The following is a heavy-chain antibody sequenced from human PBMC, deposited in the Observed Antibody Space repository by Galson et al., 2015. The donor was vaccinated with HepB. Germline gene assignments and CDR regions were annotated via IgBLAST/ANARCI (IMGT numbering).Heavy chain of an antibody. V-gene: IGHV1-8*01. CDR1: GYTFTSYD. CDR3: ARGGKLGRWLLDYGMDV. D-gene: IGHD5-24*01. Sequence: QSGAEVKKPGASVKVSCKASGYTFTSYDINWVRQATGQGLEWMGWMNPNSGNTGYAQKFQGRVTMTRNTSISTAYMELSSLRSEDTAVYYCARGGKLGRWLLDYGMDVWGQGTTVTVSS. CDR2: MNPNSGNT. J-gene: IGHJ6*02.